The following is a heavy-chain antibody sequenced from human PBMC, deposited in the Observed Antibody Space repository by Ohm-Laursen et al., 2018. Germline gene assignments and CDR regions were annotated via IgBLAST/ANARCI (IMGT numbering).Heavy chain of an antibody. J-gene: IGHJ5*02. D-gene: IGHD2-15*01. V-gene: IGHV3-23*01. CDR1: GFTFSTYA. CDR2: ISGSGDNT. Sequence: SLRLSCAASGFTFSTYAMNWVRQAPGKGLEWVSGISGSGDNTYYADSVKGRFTISRDSSENTVYFQMNDLRAEDTALYYCAKARSAVVFAASNHWGQGALVIVSS. CDR3: AKARSAVVFAASNH.